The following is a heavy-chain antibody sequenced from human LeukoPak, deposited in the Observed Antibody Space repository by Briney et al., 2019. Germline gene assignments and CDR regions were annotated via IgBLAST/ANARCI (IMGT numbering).Heavy chain of an antibody. D-gene: IGHD1-26*01. CDR3: SRGRRGSYFQDS. V-gene: IGHV4-39*07. J-gene: IGHJ4*02. Sequence: KPSEPLSLPCTVSGDSISSSNSYWGRVRQPPGKGLEWIGSMWFGATTSYDPSLKSRVTISIDPSKNQFSLKLSSVTAADTALYYCSRGRRGSYFQDSWGQGTLVTVSS. CDR2: MWFGATT. CDR1: GDSISSSNSY.